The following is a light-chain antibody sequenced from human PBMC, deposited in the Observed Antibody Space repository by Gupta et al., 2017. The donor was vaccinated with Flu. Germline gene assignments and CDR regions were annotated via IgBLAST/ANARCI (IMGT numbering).Light chain of an antibody. V-gene: IGLV2-14*01. CDR1: SSDVGGYDS. J-gene: IGLJ2*01. CDR3: SSYTDSHTLL. Sequence: QSALNQPASVSGSPGQSITISCTGTSSDVGGYDSVSWYQQHPGKTPKVMIYDVSNRPSGVSNRFSGSKSGNTASLTISGLQAEDEADYYCSSYTDSHTLLFGGGTKLTVL. CDR2: DVS.